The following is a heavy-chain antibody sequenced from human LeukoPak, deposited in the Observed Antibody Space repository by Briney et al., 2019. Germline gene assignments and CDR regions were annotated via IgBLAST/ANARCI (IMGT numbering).Heavy chain of an antibody. CDR2: ISYDGSNK. Sequence: QPGGSLRLSCAASGFTFSSYGMPRVRQAPGKGLEWVAVISYDGSNKYYADSVKGRFTISRDNSKNTLYLQMNSLRAEDTAVYYCAKDFSSHFKYYFDYWGQGTLVTVSS. J-gene: IGHJ4*02. D-gene: IGHD3-3*02. CDR3: AKDFSSHFKYYFDY. CDR1: GFTFSSYG. V-gene: IGHV3-30*18.